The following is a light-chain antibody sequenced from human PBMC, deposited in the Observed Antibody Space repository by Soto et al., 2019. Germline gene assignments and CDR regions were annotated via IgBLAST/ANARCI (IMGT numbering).Light chain of an antibody. CDR3: CSYTTSDTRV. V-gene: IGLV2-14*01. CDR2: EVN. J-gene: IGLJ1*01. CDR1: SSDVGGYKF. Sequence: QSALTQPASVSASPGQSITISCTGTSSDVGGYKFVSWYQHHPGKAPKLMIYEVNNRPSGVSNRFSGSKSGYTASLTISGLQAEDEADYYCCSYTTSDTRVFGTGTKVTVL.